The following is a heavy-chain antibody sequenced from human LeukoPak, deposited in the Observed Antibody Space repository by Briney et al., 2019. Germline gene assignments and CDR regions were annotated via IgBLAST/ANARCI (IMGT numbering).Heavy chain of an antibody. J-gene: IGHJ4*02. V-gene: IGHV1-69*02. Sequence: ASVKVSCKASGGTFSSYTISWVRQAPGQGLEWMGRIIPILGIANYAQEFQGRVTITADKSTSTAYMELSSLRSEDTAVYYCARSLTPGGFDYWGQGTLVTVSS. D-gene: IGHD1-1*01. CDR2: IIPILGIA. CDR1: GGTFSSYT. CDR3: ARSLTPGGFDY.